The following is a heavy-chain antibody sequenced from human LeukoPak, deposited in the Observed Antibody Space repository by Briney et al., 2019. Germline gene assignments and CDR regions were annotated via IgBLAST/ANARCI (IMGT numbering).Heavy chain of an antibody. CDR2: IYSGGFT. J-gene: IGHJ4*02. Sequence: GGSLRLSCAASGFTVSSNYMSWVRQAPGKGLEWVSVIYSGGFTYYADSVKGRFTISRDNSKNTLYLQMNSLGAEDTAVYYCARDSYYGSGSENWGQGTLVTVSS. CDR1: GFTVSSNY. D-gene: IGHD3-10*01. V-gene: IGHV3-53*01. CDR3: ARDSYYGSGSEN.